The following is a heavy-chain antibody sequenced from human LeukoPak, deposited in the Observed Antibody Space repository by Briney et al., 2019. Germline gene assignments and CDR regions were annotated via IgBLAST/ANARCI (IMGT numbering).Heavy chain of an antibody. Sequence: KASETLSLTCTVSGGSISSSSYYWGWIRQPPGKGLEWIGSIYHSGSTYYNPSLKSRVTISVDTSKNQFSLKLSSVTAADTAVYYCARDNYMDVWGKGTTVTVSS. J-gene: IGHJ6*03. CDR3: ARDNYMDV. V-gene: IGHV4-39*07. CDR1: GGSISSSSYY. CDR2: IYHSGST.